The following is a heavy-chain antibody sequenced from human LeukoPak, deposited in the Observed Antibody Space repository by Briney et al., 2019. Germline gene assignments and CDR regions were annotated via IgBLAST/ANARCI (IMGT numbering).Heavy chain of an antibody. V-gene: IGHV3-33*01. Sequence: GGSLRLSCAASGFTFSSYGMHWVRQAPGKGLEWVAVIWYDGSNKYYADSVKGRFTISRDNSKNTLYLQMNSLRAEDTAVYYCARDYYYYDSSGYFDYWGQGTLVTVSS. J-gene: IGHJ4*02. CDR1: GFTFSSYG. CDR3: ARDYYYYDSSGYFDY. D-gene: IGHD3-22*01. CDR2: IWYDGSNK.